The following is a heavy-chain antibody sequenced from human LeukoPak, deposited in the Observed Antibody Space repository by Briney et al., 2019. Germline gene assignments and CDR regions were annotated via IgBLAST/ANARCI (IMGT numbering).Heavy chain of an antibody. Sequence: GGSLRLSCAASGFTFSSYAMSWVRQAPGKGLEWVSAISGSGGSTYYADSVKGRFTISRDNSKNTLYLQMNSLRAEDTAVYYCAKGRNWKPKARYYFDYWGQGTLVTVSS. CDR2: ISGSGGST. D-gene: IGHD1-1*01. J-gene: IGHJ4*02. CDR1: GFTFSSYA. CDR3: AKGRNWKPKARYYFDY. V-gene: IGHV3-23*01.